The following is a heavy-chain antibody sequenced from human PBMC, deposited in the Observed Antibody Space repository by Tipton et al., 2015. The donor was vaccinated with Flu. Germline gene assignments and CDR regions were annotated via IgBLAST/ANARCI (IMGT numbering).Heavy chain of an antibody. D-gene: IGHD3-9*01. CDR2: IYYSGST. V-gene: IGHV4-59*01. CDR3: ARGINDLTGPRFDY. Sequence: LRLSCTVSGGSISSYYWSWIRQPPGKGLEWIGYIYYSGSTHYNPSLKSRVTISVDTSKNQFSLKLSSVTAADTAVYYCARGINDLTGPRFDYWGQGTLVTVSS. CDR1: GGSISSYY. J-gene: IGHJ4*02.